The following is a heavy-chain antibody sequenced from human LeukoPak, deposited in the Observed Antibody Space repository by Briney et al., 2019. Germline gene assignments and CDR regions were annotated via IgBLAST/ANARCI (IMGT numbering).Heavy chain of an antibody. J-gene: IGHJ4*02. CDR1: GFTVSSNY. CDR2: FYSGGET. V-gene: IGHV3-53*01. D-gene: IGHD1-26*01. CDR3: AKDSGSYRPLFFDY. Sequence: PGGSLRLSCVVSGFTVSSNYMSWVRQAPGKGLEWVSVFYSGGETYYADSVKGRFTVSRDTSKNTLFLQMDSLRAEDTAVYYCAKDSGSYRPLFFDYWGQGTLVTVSS.